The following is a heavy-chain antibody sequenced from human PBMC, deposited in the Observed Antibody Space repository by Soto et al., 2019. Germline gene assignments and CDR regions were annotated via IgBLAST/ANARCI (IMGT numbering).Heavy chain of an antibody. CDR2: IWYDGSNK. J-gene: IGHJ4*01. V-gene: IGHV3-33*08. CDR1: GFTFSSYG. Sequence: GGSLRLSCAASGFTFSSYGMHWVRQAPGKGLEWVAIIWYDGSNKYYADSVKGRFTISRDNSTNTLYLQMNSLRAEDTAVYYCARDLSDSNSAFDSWGQGTLVTVSS. D-gene: IGHD4-4*01. CDR3: ARDLSDSNSAFDS.